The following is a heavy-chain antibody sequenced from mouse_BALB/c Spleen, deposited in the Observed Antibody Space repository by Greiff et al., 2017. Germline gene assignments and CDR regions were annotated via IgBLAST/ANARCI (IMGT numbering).Heavy chain of an antibody. CDR2: IDPANGNT. CDR1: GFNIKDTY. J-gene: IGHJ3*01. Sequence: VQLQQSGAELVKPGASVKLSCTASGFNIKDTYMHWVKQRPEQGLEWIGRIDPANGNTKYDPKFQGKATITADTSSNTAYLQLSSLTSEDTAVYYCARSWDAGGFAYWGQGTLVTVSA. D-gene: IGHD4-1*01. V-gene: IGHV14-3*02. CDR3: ARSWDAGGFAY.